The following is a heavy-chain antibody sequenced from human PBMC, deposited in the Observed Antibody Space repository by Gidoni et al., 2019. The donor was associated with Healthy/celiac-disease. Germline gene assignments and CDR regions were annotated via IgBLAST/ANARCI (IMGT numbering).Heavy chain of an antibody. CDR3: ARHGTRNYYDFWSGYFGWFDP. CDR1: GGSISRYY. CDR2: IYYSGST. D-gene: IGHD3-3*01. J-gene: IGHJ5*02. Sequence: QVQLQESGPGLVKPSETLSLTCTVSGGSISRYYWGWIRQPPGKGLEWIGYIYYSGSTNYNPSLKSRVTISVDTSKNQFSLKLSSVTAADTAVYYCARHGTRNYYDFWSGYFGWFDPWGQGTLVTVSS. V-gene: IGHV4-59*08.